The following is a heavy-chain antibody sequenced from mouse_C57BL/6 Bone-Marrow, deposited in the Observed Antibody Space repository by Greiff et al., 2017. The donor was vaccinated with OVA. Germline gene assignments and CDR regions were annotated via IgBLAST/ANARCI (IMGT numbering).Heavy chain of an antibody. Sequence: VQLQQSGGGLVQPKGSLKLPCAAFGFTFNTSAMPWVRQAPGKGLEWVARIRSKSSNYATYYADSVKDRFTISRDDSQSMLYLQMNNLKTEDTAMYYCVRETIYYFVAYWGQGTLVAVSA. D-gene: IGHD1-1*01. J-gene: IGHJ3*01. CDR2: IRSKSSNYAT. CDR1: GFTFNTSA. CDR3: VRETIYYFVAY. V-gene: IGHV10-3*01.